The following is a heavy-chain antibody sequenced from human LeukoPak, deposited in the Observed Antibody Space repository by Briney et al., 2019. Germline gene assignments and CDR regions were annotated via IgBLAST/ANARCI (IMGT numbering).Heavy chain of an antibody. D-gene: IGHD1-26*01. V-gene: IGHV3-74*01. Sequence: QTGGSLRLSCAASGFTFSSNWMHWVRPAPGKGLVWVSRINEDGSTTNYADSVKGRSTIFRDNAKNTLYLQMNSLRGEDTAVYYCVRDLGGRSGHWGQGTLVTVSS. CDR2: INEDGSTT. J-gene: IGHJ4*02. CDR3: VRDLGGRSGH. CDR1: GFTFSSNW.